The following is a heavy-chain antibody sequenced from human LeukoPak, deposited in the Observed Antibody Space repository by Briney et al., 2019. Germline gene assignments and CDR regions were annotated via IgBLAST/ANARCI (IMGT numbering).Heavy chain of an antibody. Sequence: SETLSLTCTASGGSISSSSYYWGWIRQPPGKGLEWIGSIYYSGSTYYNPSLKSRVTISVDTSKNQFSLKLTSVTAADTAVYYCARAHSIASYYYGVDVWGQGTTVTVSS. CDR2: IYYSGST. D-gene: IGHD2/OR15-2a*01. J-gene: IGHJ6*02. V-gene: IGHV4-39*07. CDR1: GGSISSSSYY. CDR3: ARAHSIASYYYGVDV.